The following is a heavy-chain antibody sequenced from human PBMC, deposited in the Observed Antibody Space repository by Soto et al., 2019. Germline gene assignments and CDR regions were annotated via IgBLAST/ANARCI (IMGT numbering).Heavy chain of an antibody. CDR3: ARDLIAAAGTELDY. J-gene: IGHJ4*02. D-gene: IGHD6-13*01. Sequence: GGSLRLSCAASGFTFSSYAMHWVRQAPGKGLEWVAVISYDGSNKYYADSVKGRFTISRDNSKNTLYLQMNSLRAEDTAVYYCARDLIAAAGTELDYWGQGTLVTVSS. V-gene: IGHV3-30-3*01. CDR2: ISYDGSNK. CDR1: GFTFSSYA.